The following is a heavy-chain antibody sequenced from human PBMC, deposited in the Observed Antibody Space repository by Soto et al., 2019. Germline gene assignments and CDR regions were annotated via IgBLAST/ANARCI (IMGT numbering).Heavy chain of an antibody. V-gene: IGHV3-30*03. CDR2: ISYDGSNK. Sequence: PGGSLRLSCAASGFTFSSYRMHWVRQAPGKGLEWVAVISYDGSNKYYADSVKGRFTISRDNSKNTLYLQMNSLRAEDTAVYYCATLPRRDGKSYYYYGMEVWGKGPRSPSPQ. J-gene: IGHJ6*01. CDR3: ATLPRRDGKSYYYYGMEV. CDR1: GFTFSSYR.